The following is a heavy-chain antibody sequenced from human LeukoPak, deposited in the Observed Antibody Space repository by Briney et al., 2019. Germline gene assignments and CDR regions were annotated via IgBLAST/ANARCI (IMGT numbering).Heavy chain of an antibody. CDR2: INSDGSSR. J-gene: IGHJ4*02. CDR1: GFTFSNYW. Sequence: GGSLRLSCAASGFTFSNYWMHWVRQAPGKGLVWVSRINSDGSSRNYADSVKGRFTISRDNAKNSLYLQMNSLRAEDTAVYYCARYFDNTGYSWRRFDYWGQGALVTVSS. CDR3: ARYFDNTGYSWRRFDY. V-gene: IGHV3-74*01. D-gene: IGHD3-22*01.